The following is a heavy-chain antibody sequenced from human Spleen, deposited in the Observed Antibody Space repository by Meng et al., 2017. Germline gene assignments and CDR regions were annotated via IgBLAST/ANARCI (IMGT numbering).Heavy chain of an antibody. CDR1: AFPFDDYA. CDR2: ISRDGGGL. CDR3: APDDSSGRYGVGY. V-gene: IGHV3-43D*03. Sequence: EVHLVESGGDVVHAVGSLRVSCAASAFPFDDYAMQWVRQAPGKGLEGVSLISRDGGGLHYADSVRGRFTISRDNSKKSVYLEMSSLRPEDTALYYCAPDDSSGRYGVGYWGQGTLVTVSS. D-gene: IGHD3-22*01. J-gene: IGHJ4*01.